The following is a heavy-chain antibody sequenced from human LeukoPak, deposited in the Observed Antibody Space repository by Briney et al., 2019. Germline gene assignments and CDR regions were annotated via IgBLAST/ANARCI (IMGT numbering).Heavy chain of an antibody. J-gene: IGHJ4*02. Sequence: HAGGSLRLSCAASGFTFSSYSMNWVRQAPGRGLEWVSYISSGGGTIYYADSVKGRFTISRDNAKNSLYLQMNSLRAEDTAVYYCARVRSGYHFDYWGQGSLVTVSS. D-gene: IGHD3-22*01. CDR2: ISSGGGTI. CDR1: GFTFSSYS. V-gene: IGHV3-48*04. CDR3: ARVRSGYHFDY.